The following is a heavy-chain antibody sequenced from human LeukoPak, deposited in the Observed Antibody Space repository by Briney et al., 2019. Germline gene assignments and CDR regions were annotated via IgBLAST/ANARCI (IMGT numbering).Heavy chain of an antibody. J-gene: IGHJ1*01. Sequence: GASVKVSCKASGYTFTGYYMHWVRQAPGQGLEWMGWINPNSGGTNYAQKFQGRVTMTRDTSISTAYMELSRLRSDDTAVYYCARDGYYASSGSAGFQHWGHGTLVTVSS. CDR1: GYTFTGYY. CDR2: INPNSGGT. D-gene: IGHD3-22*01. V-gene: IGHV1-2*02. CDR3: ARDGYYASSGSAGFQH.